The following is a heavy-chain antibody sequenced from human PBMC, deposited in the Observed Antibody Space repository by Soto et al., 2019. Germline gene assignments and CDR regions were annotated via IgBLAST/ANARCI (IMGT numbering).Heavy chain of an antibody. J-gene: IGHJ4*02. D-gene: IGHD6-6*01. CDR2: IYHSGGT. V-gene: IGHV4-39*01. Sequence: SETLSLTCTVSGGSISSSSYYWGWIRQPPGKGLEWIGSIYHSGGTYYNPSLKSRVTISVDTSKNQFSLKLSSVTAADTAVYYCARTAARPQFDYWGQGTLVTVSS. CDR1: GGSISSSSYY. CDR3: ARTAARPQFDY.